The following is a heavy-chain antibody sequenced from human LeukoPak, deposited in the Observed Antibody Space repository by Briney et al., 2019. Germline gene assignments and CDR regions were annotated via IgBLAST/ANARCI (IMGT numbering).Heavy chain of an antibody. Sequence: PSETLSLTCTVFGGAIRSYYWSGIRQPARKGLEWIGRIYTSGSTNYNPSLKSRVTMSVDTSKNQFSLKLSSVTAADTAVYYCARVRLDYYYYYMDVWGKGTTVTVSS. V-gene: IGHV4-4*07. CDR2: IYTSGST. CDR1: GGAIRSYY. CDR3: ARVRLDYYYYYMDV. J-gene: IGHJ6*03.